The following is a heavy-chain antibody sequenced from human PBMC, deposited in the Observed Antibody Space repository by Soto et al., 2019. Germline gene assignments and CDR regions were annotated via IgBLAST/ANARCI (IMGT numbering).Heavy chain of an antibody. CDR3: ARDRRYGSRSMDV. CDR2: INPSGGST. D-gene: IGHD2-15*01. CDR1: GGPFSSYA. Sequence: ASVKVSCKASGGPFSSYAISWLRQSPGQGLEWMGGINPSGGSTSYAQKFQGIVTMTRDTSTSTVYMELSSLRSEDTAVYYCARDRRYGSRSMDVWRQGTTVTVSS. J-gene: IGHJ6*02. V-gene: IGHV1-46*01.